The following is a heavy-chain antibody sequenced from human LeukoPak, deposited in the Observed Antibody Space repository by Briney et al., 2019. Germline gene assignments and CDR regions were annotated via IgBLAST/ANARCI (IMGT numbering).Heavy chain of an antibody. J-gene: IGHJ6*03. CDR2: IYSDNT. Sequence: GGSLRLSCTVSGFTVSSNSMSWVRQAPGKGLEWVSFIYSDNTHYSDSVKGRFTISRDNSKNTLYLQMNSLRAEDTAVYYCAKRPDLGLYYYYYMDVWGKGTTVTVSS. D-gene: IGHD1-14*01. CDR3: AKRPDLGLYYYYYMDV. CDR1: GFTVSSNS. V-gene: IGHV3-53*01.